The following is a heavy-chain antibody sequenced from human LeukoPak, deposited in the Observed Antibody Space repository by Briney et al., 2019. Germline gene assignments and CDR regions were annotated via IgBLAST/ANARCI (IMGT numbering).Heavy chain of an antibody. CDR2: INTDGSST. Sequence: GGSLRLSCAASGFTFSSYWMHWVRQAPGKGLVWASRINTDGSSTTYAGSVKGRFTISRDNAKNSLNLQMNSLRAEDTALYHCARDSGSGSWHDAFDIWGQGTMVTVSS. V-gene: IGHV3-74*01. J-gene: IGHJ3*02. D-gene: IGHD3-10*01. CDR1: GFTFSSYW. CDR3: ARDSGSGSWHDAFDI.